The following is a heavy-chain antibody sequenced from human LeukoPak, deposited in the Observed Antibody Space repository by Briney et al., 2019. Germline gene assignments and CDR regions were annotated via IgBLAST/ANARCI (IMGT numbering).Heavy chain of an antibody. J-gene: IGHJ3*02. CDR2: ISGSGGST. D-gene: IGHD4-17*01. CDR1: GFTFSSYA. CDR3: AKSAAASPRAVRAFDI. V-gene: IGHV3-23*01. Sequence: GGSLRLSCAASGFTFSSYAMSWVRQAPGKRLEWVSAISGSGGSTYYADSVKGRFTISRDNSKNTLYLQMNSLRAEDTAVYYCAKSAAASPRAVRAFDIWGQGTMVTVSS.